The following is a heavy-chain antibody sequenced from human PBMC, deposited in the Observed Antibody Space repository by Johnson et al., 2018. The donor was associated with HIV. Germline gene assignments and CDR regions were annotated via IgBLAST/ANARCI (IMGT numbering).Heavy chain of an antibody. CDR3: ARESLPGYSSSNDAFDI. J-gene: IGHJ3*02. CDR2: ISSSGSTI. V-gene: IGHV3-11*01. Sequence: QVQLVESGEGVVQPGESRRLSCAASGFTFGDYYMSWIRQAPGKGLEWVSYISSSGSTIYYADSVKGRFTISRDNAKNSLYLQMNSLRAEDTAVYYCARESLPGYSSSNDAFDIWGQGTMVTVSS. D-gene: IGHD6-13*01. CDR1: GFTFGDYY.